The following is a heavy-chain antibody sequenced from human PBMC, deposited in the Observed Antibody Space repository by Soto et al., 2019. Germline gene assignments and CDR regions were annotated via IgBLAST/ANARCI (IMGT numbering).Heavy chain of an antibody. D-gene: IGHD3-16*01. J-gene: IGHJ4*02. CDR3: AKGKGGSLSYLFDY. V-gene: IGHV3-23*01. CDR2: ISGSGGST. CDR1: GFTFSSYP. Sequence: EVQLLESGGGLVQPGGSLRLSCAASGFTFSSYPMRWVGQAPGKGLEWVSTISGSGGSTYYADSVKGRFTISRDNSKNTLYLQMNGLRAEDTALYYCAKGKGGSLSYLFDYWGQGTLVTVSS.